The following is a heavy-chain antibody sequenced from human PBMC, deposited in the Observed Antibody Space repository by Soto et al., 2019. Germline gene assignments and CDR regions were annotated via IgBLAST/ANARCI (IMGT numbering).Heavy chain of an antibody. Sequence: EVHLLESGGDLAQPGGSLTLACAASGFTFSNYAMSWVRQAPGKGLEWVSAITGGGRTTFYADSVKGRFTISRDNSRNTLYLQMNSLRVGDTAVYYCAKPCVETYIVHMGDFDCWGQGTLVSVSS. CDR3: AKPCVETYIVHMGDFDC. CDR2: ITGGGRTT. D-gene: IGHD5-12*01. J-gene: IGHJ4*02. CDR1: GFTFSNYA. V-gene: IGHV3-23*01.